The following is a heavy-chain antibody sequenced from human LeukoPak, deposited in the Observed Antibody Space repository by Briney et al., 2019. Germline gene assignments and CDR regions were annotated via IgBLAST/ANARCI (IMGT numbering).Heavy chain of an antibody. Sequence: SETLSLTCTVSGGSIISGDYYWTWIRQPPGKSLEWIGYIYYSGRTYYNPSLKSRLAISVYTSKNQFSQNLTSVTAADTAIYFCARYYDTLSYMDVWGKGTTVTVSS. CDR1: GGSIISGDYY. V-gene: IGHV4-30-4*08. D-gene: IGHD3-9*01. CDR2: IYYSGRT. J-gene: IGHJ6*03. CDR3: ARYYDTLSYMDV.